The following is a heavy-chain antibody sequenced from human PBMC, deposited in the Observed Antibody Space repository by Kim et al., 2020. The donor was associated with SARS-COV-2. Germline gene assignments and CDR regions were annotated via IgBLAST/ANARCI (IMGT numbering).Heavy chain of an antibody. Sequence: ASVKVSCKASGYTFTSYGISWVRQAPGQGLEWMGWISAYNGNTNYAQKLQDRVTMTTDTSTSTAYMELRSLRSDDTAVYYCARDDYGSGSYYKRPGFDYWGQGTLVTVSS. V-gene: IGHV1-18*01. D-gene: IGHD3-10*01. J-gene: IGHJ4*02. CDR1: GYTFTSYG. CDR2: ISAYNGNT. CDR3: ARDDYGSGSYYKRPGFDY.